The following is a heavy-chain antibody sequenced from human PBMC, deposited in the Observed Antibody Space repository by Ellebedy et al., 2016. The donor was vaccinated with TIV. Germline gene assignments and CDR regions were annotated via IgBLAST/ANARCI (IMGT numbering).Heavy chain of an antibody. CDR3: ARDSPRTRGFFHL. V-gene: IGHV3-48*02. J-gene: IGHJ2*01. CDR2: MSTTSTI. Sequence: GGSLRLSCAASGFTLSTYSMNWVRQAPGKGLEWVSYMSTTSTIYYADSVKGRFTISRDSGKNSLYLHMNSLRDEDTAVYHCARDSPRTRGFFHLWGRGTLVTVSS. D-gene: IGHD3/OR15-3a*01. CDR1: GFTLSTYS.